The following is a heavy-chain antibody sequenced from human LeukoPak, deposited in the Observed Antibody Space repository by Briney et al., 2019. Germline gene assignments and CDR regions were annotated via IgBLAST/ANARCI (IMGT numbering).Heavy chain of an antibody. CDR1: GFTFSSYW. Sequence: GGSLRLSCAASGFTFSSYWMSWVRQAPGKGLEWVANIKQDGSEKYYVDSVKGRFTISRDNAKNSLYLQMNSLRAEDTAVYYCARDPQYYKSYHDAFDIWGQGTMVTVSS. J-gene: IGHJ3*02. V-gene: IGHV3-7*01. D-gene: IGHD3-10*01. CDR2: IKQDGSEK. CDR3: ARDPQYYKSYHDAFDI.